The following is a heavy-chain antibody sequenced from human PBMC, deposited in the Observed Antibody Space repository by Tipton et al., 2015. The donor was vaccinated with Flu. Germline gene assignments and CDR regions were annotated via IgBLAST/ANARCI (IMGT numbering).Heavy chain of an antibody. V-gene: IGHV4-34*01. Sequence: TLSLTCAVYGGSFSGYYWSWIRQPPGKGLEWIGEINHSGSTNYNPSPKSRVTISVDTSKNQFSLKLSSVTAADTAVYYCARGSVVVFYGMDVWGQGTPVTVSS. CDR1: GGSFSGYY. CDR3: ARGSVVVFYGMDV. CDR2: INHSGST. J-gene: IGHJ6*02. D-gene: IGHD5/OR15-5a*01.